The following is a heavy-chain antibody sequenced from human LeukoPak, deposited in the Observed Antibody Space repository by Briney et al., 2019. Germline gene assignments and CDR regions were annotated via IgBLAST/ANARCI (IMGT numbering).Heavy chain of an antibody. Sequence: PSETLSLTCTVSGGSISSDYWSWIRQHPGKGLEWIGYIYYSGSTYYNPSLKSRVTISVDTSKNQFSLKLSSVTAADTAVYYCARYCSGGSCYSYDAFDIWGQGTMVTVSS. J-gene: IGHJ3*02. D-gene: IGHD2-15*01. V-gene: IGHV4-59*06. CDR3: ARYCSGGSCYSYDAFDI. CDR1: GGSISSDY. CDR2: IYYSGST.